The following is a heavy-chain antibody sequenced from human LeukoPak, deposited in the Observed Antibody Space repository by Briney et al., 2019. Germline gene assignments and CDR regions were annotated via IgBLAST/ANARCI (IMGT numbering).Heavy chain of an antibody. CDR2: INHSGST. CDR1: GGSFSGYY. D-gene: IGHD3-10*01. J-gene: IGHJ6*03. Sequence: PSETLSLTCADYGGSFSGYYWSWIRQPPGKGLEWIGEINHSGSTNYNPSLKSRVTISVDTSKNQFSLKLSSVTAADTAVYYCAIARLTMVRGVIYYNYYMDVWGKGTTVTVSS. CDR3: AIARLTMVRGVIYYNYYMDV. V-gene: IGHV4-34*01.